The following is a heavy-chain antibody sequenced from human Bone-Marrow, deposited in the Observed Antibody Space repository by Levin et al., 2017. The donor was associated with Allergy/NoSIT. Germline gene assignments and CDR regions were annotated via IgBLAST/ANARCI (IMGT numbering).Heavy chain of an antibody. J-gene: IGHJ5*02. V-gene: IGHV1-8*01. Sequence: ASVKVSCKASRYTFTSYDIHWVRQATGHGPEWMGWMNPNSGNTGYAQKFQGRVTMTRDTSITTAYMELSSLRSEDTAVYYCARAQMGQWLGYTWFDPWGQGTLVTVSS. CDR1: RYTFTSYD. D-gene: IGHD6-19*01. CDR2: MNPNSGNT. CDR3: ARAQMGQWLGYTWFDP.